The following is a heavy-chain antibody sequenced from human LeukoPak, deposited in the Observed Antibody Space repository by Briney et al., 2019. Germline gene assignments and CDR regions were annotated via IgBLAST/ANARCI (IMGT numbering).Heavy chain of an antibody. J-gene: IGHJ4*02. CDR1: GYTFTSYG. V-gene: IGHV1-18*01. D-gene: IGHD3-22*01. Sequence: GASVKVSCKASGYTFTSYGISWVRQAPGQGLEWMGWISAYNGNTNYAQKLQGRVTMTTDTSTSTAYMELRSLRSDDTAVYYCARVPIARFDSSSWGYYFDYWGQGTLVTVSS. CDR3: ARVPIARFDSSSWGYYFDY. CDR2: ISAYNGNT.